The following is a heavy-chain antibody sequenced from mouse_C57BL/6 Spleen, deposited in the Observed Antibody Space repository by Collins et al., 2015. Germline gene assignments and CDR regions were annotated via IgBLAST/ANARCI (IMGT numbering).Heavy chain of an antibody. D-gene: IGHD1-1*01. Sequence: QVQLQQSGAELMKPGASVKISCKATGYTFSSYWIEWVKQRPGHGLEWIGEILPGSGSTNYNEKFKGKATFTADTSSNTAYMQLSSLTSEDFAVYYCARAGYYGSSYGYWGQGTTLTVSS. J-gene: IGHJ2*01. V-gene: IGHV1-9*01. CDR3: ARAGYYGSSYGY. CDR2: ILPGSGST. CDR1: GYTFSSYW.